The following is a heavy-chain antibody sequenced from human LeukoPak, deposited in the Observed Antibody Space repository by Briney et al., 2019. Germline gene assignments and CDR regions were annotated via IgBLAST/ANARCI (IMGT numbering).Heavy chain of an antibody. CDR1: GYTLTKYD. CDR2: ISAYSGDT. D-gene: IGHD3-10*01. V-gene: IGHV1-18*01. Sequence: GASVKVSCMVSGYTLTKYDVSWVRQAPGQGLEWMGRISAYSGDTDFAQRFQGRLTMTSDTSTSVVYMELRSLTSDDTAIYYCASGAGTDYRSLDKWGQGTLVTVSS. CDR3: ASGAGTDYRSLDK. J-gene: IGHJ4*02.